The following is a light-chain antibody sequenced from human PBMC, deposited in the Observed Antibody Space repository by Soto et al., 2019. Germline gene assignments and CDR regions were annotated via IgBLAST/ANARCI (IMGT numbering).Light chain of an antibody. V-gene: IGKV3-20*01. CDR1: QSVSSSY. CDR3: QQYGSSPTT. Sequence: NVFTQSPCTVSLSPGERATLSCRASQSVSSSYLAWYQQKPGQAPRLLIYGASSRATGIPDRFSGSGSGTDFTLTISRLEPEDFAVYYCQQYGSSPTTFGQGTKG. J-gene: IGKJ1*01. CDR2: GAS.